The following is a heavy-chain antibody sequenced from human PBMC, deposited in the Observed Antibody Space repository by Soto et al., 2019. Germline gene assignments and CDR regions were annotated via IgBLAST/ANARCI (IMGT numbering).Heavy chain of an antibody. J-gene: IGHJ4*02. D-gene: IGHD3-10*01. V-gene: IGHV3-23*01. CDR3: TKGPGTSASYEY. CDR1: GFTFSSGA. Sequence: GGSLRLSCAASGFTFSSGAMSWARQAPGKGLEWVSSLTGSGITTNYADSVKGRFTISRDISKNTLYLQMNSLRAEDTAVYYCTKGPGTSASYEYWGQGSRVTVSS. CDR2: LTGSGITT.